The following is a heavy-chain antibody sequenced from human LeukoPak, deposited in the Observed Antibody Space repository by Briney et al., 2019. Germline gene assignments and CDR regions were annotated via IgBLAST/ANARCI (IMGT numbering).Heavy chain of an antibody. J-gene: IGHJ4*02. CDR3: ARELFGSGSCQDY. V-gene: IGHV3-33*01. D-gene: IGHD3-10*01. CDR2: TWYDGSNK. CDR1: GITFNA. Sequence: GGSLRLSCAASGITFNAIHWVRQAPGKGLEWVALTWYDGSNKHYADSVKGRFTISRDNSNNMVYLHMNSLRADDTAVYYCARELFGSGSCQDYWGQGTLVTVSS.